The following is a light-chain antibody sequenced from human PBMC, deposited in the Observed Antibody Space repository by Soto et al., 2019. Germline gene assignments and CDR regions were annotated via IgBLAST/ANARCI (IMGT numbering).Light chain of an antibody. Sequence: SYELTQAPSVSVAPGKTARITCGGNNIGSKSVHWYQQKPGQAPVLVIYYDSDRPSGIPERFSGSNSGNTATLTISRVEAGDEADYYCQVWDSSRDVVFGGGTKLTV. J-gene: IGLJ2*01. CDR1: NIGSKS. CDR2: YDS. V-gene: IGLV3-21*04. CDR3: QVWDSSRDVV.